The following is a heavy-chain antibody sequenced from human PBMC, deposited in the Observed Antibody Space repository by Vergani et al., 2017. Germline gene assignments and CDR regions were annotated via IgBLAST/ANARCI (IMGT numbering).Heavy chain of an antibody. D-gene: IGHD5-12*01. J-gene: IGHJ5*02. V-gene: IGHV4-59*01. CDR2: IYYSGST. Sequence: QVQLQESGPGLVKPSETLSLTCTVSGGSISSYYWSWIRQPPGKGLEWIGYIYYSGSTYYNPSLKSRVTISVDTSTNQFSLKLSSVTAAATAVYYCAGDTGIVATIPGNWFDPWGQGTLVTVSS. CDR1: GGSISSYY. CDR3: AGDTGIVATIPGNWFDP.